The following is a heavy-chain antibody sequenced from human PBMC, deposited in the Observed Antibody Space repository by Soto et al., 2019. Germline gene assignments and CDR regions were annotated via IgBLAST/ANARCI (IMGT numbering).Heavy chain of an antibody. V-gene: IGHV4-30-4*01. CDR3: ARGLRSTVTTYWYFDL. CDR2: IYYSGST. CDR1: GGSISSGDYY. D-gene: IGHD4-17*01. Sequence: QVQLQESGPGLVKPSQTLSLTCTVSGGSISSGDYYWSWIRQPPGKGLEWIGYIYYSGSTYYNPSLKSRVTISVDTSQNQFSPKLSFVTAADTAVYYCARGLRSTVTTYWYFDLWGRGTLVTVSS. J-gene: IGHJ2*01.